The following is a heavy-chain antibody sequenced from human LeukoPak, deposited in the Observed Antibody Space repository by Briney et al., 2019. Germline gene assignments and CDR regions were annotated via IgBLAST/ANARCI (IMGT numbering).Heavy chain of an antibody. V-gene: IGHV3-30*04. J-gene: IGHJ6*02. CDR1: GFTFSSYA. D-gene: IGHD3-9*01. CDR3: ARESLTYDILTGSFSYYGMDV. CDR2: ISYDGSNK. Sequence: GGSLRLSCAASGFTFSSYAMHWVRQAPGKGLEWVAVISYDGSNKYYADSVKGRFTISRDNSKNTLYLQMNSLRAEDTAVHYCARESLTYDILTGSFSYYGMDVWGQGTTVTVSS.